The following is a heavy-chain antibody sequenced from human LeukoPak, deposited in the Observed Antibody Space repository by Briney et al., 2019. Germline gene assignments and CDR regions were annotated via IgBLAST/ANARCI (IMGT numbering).Heavy chain of an antibody. V-gene: IGHV3-11*04. J-gene: IGHJ5*02. D-gene: IGHD3-16*01. CDR3: ARVYWGNWFDP. Sequence: PGGSLRLSCAASGFTFSDYHMSWIRQAPGKGLDWISYISSSGSTIYYADSVKGRFTISRDNAKNSLYLQMNSLRAEDTAVYYCARVYWGNWFDPWGQGTLVTVSS. CDR1: GFTFSDYH. CDR2: ISSSGSTI.